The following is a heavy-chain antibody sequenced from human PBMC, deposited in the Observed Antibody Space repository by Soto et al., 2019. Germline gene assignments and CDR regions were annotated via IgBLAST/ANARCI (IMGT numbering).Heavy chain of an antibody. D-gene: IGHD6-19*01. Sequence: SETLSLTCTVSGGSISSYYWSWIRQPPGEGLEWIGYIYYSGSTNYNPSLKSRVTISVDTSKNQFSLKLSSVTAADTAVYYCARWLEGWGSGWGNFDYWGQGTLVTVSS. CDR1: GGSISSYY. CDR3: ARWLEGWGSGWGNFDY. V-gene: IGHV4-59*01. J-gene: IGHJ4*02. CDR2: IYYSGST.